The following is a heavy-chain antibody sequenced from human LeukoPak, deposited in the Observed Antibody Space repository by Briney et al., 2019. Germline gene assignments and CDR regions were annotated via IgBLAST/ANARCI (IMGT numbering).Heavy chain of an antibody. Sequence: GGSLRLFCAASGFTFSSYGMHWVRQAPGKGLEWVAFIRYDGSNKYYADSVKGRFTISRDNSKNTLYLQMNSLRAEDTAVYYCAKDGYRNYYGSGSPLSWGQGTLVTVSS. CDR3: AKDGYRNYYGSGSPLS. CDR2: IRYDGSNK. D-gene: IGHD3-10*01. J-gene: IGHJ4*02. V-gene: IGHV3-30*02. CDR1: GFTFSSYG.